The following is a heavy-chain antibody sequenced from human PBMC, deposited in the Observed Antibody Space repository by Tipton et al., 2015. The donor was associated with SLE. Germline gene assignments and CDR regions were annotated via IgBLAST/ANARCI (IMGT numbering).Heavy chain of an antibody. Sequence: GSLRLSCAASGFTFSSYAMSWVRQAPGKGLEWVSAISGSGGSTYYADSVKGRFTISRDNAKNSLYLQMNSLRAEDTAVYYCARGWVAARPYDYWGQGTLVTVSS. V-gene: IGHV3-23*01. J-gene: IGHJ4*02. D-gene: IGHD6-6*01. CDR1: GFTFSSYA. CDR2: ISGSGGST. CDR3: ARGWVAARPYDY.